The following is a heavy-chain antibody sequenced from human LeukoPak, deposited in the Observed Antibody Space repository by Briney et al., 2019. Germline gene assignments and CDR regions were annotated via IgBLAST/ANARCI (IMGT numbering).Heavy chain of an antibody. D-gene: IGHD3-3*01. CDR3: ARDHAFSYYYYYMDV. Sequence: GGSLRLSCAASGFIFSSYWMSWVRQAPGKGLEWVANINQDGSEKYYVDSVKGRFTISRDSAKNSLFLQMNSLRADDTAVYYCARDHAFSYYYYYMDVWGRGTTVTVSS. V-gene: IGHV3-7*01. J-gene: IGHJ6*03. CDR1: GFIFSSYW. CDR2: INQDGSEK.